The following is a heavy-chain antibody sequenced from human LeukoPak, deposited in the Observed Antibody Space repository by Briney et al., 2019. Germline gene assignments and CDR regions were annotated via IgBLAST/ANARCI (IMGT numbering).Heavy chain of an antibody. CDR2: INHSGST. J-gene: IGHJ5*02. CDR1: GGSFSGYY. V-gene: IGHV4-34*01. D-gene: IGHD6-19*01. CDR3: ARGRRQWLVLWWFDP. Sequence: PSETLSLTCAVYGGSFSGYYWSWIRQPPGKGLEWIGEINHSGSTNYNPSLKSRVTISVDTSKNQFSLKLSSVTAANTAVYYCARGRRQWLVLWWFDPWGQGTLVTVSS.